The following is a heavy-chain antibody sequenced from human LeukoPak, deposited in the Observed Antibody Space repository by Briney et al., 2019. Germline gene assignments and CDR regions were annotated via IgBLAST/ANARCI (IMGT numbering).Heavy chain of an antibody. D-gene: IGHD2-15*01. CDR3: AKRGEGYCSGSSCYNPPNIDY. J-gene: IGHJ4*02. V-gene: IGHV3-23*01. CDR1: GFTFSSYW. CDR2: ISASGST. Sequence: TGGSLRLSCAASGFTFSSYWMHWVRQAPGKGLEWVSLISASGSTYYADSVKGRFTISRDNTKNTLSLQMNSLRAEDVAVYYCAKRGEGYCSGSSCYNPPNIDYWGQGTLVIVSS.